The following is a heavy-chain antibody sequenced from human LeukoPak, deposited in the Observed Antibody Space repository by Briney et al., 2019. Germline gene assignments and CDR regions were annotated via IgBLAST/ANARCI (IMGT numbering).Heavy chain of an antibody. CDR2: IYPGDSDT. Sequence: PGESLKISCKGSGYSFTSYWIGWVRQMPGKGLEWMGIIYPGDSDTRYSPSFQGQVTISADKSISTAYLQWSSLKASDTAMYYCARRGKDTAMDLTFDYWGQGTLVTVSS. D-gene: IGHD5-18*01. V-gene: IGHV5-51*01. J-gene: IGHJ4*02. CDR1: GYSFTSYW. CDR3: ARRGKDTAMDLTFDY.